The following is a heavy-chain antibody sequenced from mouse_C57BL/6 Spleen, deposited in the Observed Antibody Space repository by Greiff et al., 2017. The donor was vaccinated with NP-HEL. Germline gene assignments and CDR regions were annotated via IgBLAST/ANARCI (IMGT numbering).Heavy chain of an antibody. CDR2: IDPETGGT. V-gene: IGHV1-15*01. CDR1: GYTFTDYE. J-gene: IGHJ3*01. Sequence: VQLQESGAELVRPGASVTLSCKASGYTFTDYEMHWVKQTPVHGLEWIGAIDPETGGTAYNQKFKGKAILTADKSSSTAYMELRSLTSEDSAVYYCTRKGWLLPSWCAYWGQGTLVTGSA. D-gene: IGHD2-3*01. CDR3: TRKGWLLPSWCAY.